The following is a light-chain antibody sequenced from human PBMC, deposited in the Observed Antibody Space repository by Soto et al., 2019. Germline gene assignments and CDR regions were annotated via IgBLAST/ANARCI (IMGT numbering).Light chain of an antibody. Sequence: SALTQPASVSGSPGQSITVSCIGTSSDIGGYNYVSWYQHHPGKAPQLIIYEVNLRPSGVSDRFSASKSGDTASLTISGLKAGDEADYSCCSYSTSNTHNYVFGTGTKVTV. CDR2: EVN. J-gene: IGLJ1*01. CDR3: CSYSTSNTHNYV. CDR1: SSDIGGYNY. V-gene: IGLV2-14*01.